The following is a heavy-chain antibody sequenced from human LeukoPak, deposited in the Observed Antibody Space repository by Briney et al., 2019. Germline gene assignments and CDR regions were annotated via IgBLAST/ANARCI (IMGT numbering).Heavy chain of an antibody. CDR3: ARDRGASITTFGVVIPGDYYYYYMDV. V-gene: IGHV4-61*02. D-gene: IGHD3-3*01. J-gene: IGHJ6*03. Sequence: SETLSLTCTVSGGSISSGSYYWSWIRQPAGKGLEWIGRIYTSGSTNYNPSLKSRVTISVDTSKNQFSLKLSSVTAADTAVYYCARDRGASITTFGVVIPGDYYYYYMDVWGKGTTVTVSS. CDR1: GGSISSGSYY. CDR2: IYTSGST.